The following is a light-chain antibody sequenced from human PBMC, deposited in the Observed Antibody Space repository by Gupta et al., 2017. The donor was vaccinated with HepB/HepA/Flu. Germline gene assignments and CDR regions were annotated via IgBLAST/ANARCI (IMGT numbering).Light chain of an antibody. CDR1: QGISRW. Sequence: DIQMTQSPSSVSAFVGDRVTITCRASQGISRWLAWYQQKPGKAPKLLIYAASRVKSGVPSRFSGSGSGTDFTLTISSRQPEDFANYYCQHENSFPKTFGQGTKVEIK. CDR3: QHENSFPKT. J-gene: IGKJ1*01. V-gene: IGKV1-12*01. CDR2: AAS.